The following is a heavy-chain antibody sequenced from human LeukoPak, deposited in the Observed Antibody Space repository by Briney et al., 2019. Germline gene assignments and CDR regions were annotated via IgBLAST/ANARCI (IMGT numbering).Heavy chain of an antibody. J-gene: IGHJ6*02. D-gene: IGHD5/OR15-5a*01. CDR3: ATRREVYGYYYYYYGMDV. Sequence: ASVKVSCKASGYTFTSYAMHWVRQAPGQRLEWMGWINAGNGNTKYSQKFQGRVTITRDTSASTAYMELSSLRSEDTAVYYCATRREVYGYYYYYYGMDVWGQGTTVTVSS. CDR1: GYTFTSYA. CDR2: INAGNGNT. V-gene: IGHV1-3*01.